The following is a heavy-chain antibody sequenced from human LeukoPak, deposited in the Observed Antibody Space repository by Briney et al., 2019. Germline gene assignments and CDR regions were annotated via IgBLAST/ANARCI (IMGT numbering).Heavy chain of an antibody. J-gene: IGHJ6*02. CDR2: INHSGST. D-gene: IGHD3-9*01. CDR1: GGSFSGYY. CDR3: ARHPRIYDILTGYYPLTYYYYGMDV. V-gene: IGHV4-34*01. Sequence: SETLSLTCAVYGGSFSGYYWSWIRQPPGKGLEWIGEINHSGSTIYNPSLKSRVTISVDTSKNQFSLKLGSVTAADTAVYYCARHPRIYDILTGYYPLTYYYYGMDVWGQGTTVTVSS.